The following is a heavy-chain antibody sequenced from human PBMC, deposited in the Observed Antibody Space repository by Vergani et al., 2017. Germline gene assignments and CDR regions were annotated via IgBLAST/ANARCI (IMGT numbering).Heavy chain of an antibody. D-gene: IGHD1-14*01. Sequence: QVQLVESGGGVVQPGRSLRLSCAAPGFTFNQYGMHWVRQAPGKGLEWVAVTWYDGNNKQYADSVKDRFTNSRDNSKSTMYLQMNSLRDEDTGVYYCARDLRLLYNRFDPWGQGTLVTVSS. V-gene: IGHV3-33*01. CDR2: TWYDGNNK. CDR3: ARDLRLLYNRFDP. CDR1: GFTFNQYG. J-gene: IGHJ5*02.